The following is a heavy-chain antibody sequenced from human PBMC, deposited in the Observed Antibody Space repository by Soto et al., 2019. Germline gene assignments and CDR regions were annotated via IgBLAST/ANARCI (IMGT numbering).Heavy chain of an antibody. Sequence: GGSLRLSCAASGFTFSSYSMNWVRQAPGKGLEWVSSISSSSSYIYYADSVKGRFTISRDNAKNSLYLQMNSLRAEDTAVYYCASCSSTSCPYFDYWGQGTLVTVSS. V-gene: IGHV3-21*01. J-gene: IGHJ4*02. CDR2: ISSSSSYI. D-gene: IGHD2-2*01. CDR3: ASCSSTSCPYFDY. CDR1: GFTFSSYS.